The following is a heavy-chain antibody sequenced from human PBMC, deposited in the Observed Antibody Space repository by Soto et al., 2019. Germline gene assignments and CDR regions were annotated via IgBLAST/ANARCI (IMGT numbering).Heavy chain of an antibody. CDR1: SYSINSGYY. Sequence: SETLSLTCAVSSYSINSGYYWGWIRQPPGKGLQWIGSIYHSGTTYYNPSLKSRVTIAVDTSRNQFSLRLSSVTAADTAVYYCARDAARYYDFWTGPNEDDYYYAMDVWGQGTTVTVSS. D-gene: IGHD3-3*01. V-gene: IGHV4-38-2*02. J-gene: IGHJ6*02. CDR3: ARDAARYYDFWTGPNEDDYYYAMDV. CDR2: IYHSGTT.